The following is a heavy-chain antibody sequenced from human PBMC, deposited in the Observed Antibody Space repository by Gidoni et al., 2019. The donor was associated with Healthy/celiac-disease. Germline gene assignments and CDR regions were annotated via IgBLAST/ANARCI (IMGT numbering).Heavy chain of an antibody. J-gene: IGHJ4*02. V-gene: IGHV1-46*02. CDR3: ARELLAEGGGSCVEGCYVDY. D-gene: IGHD2-15*01. CDR2: SKPSGGST. Sequence: QVQLVQSGAEVKKPGASVQVSCKASGYTFNSYYTPWVRQAPGTGLEWMGISKPSGGSTSYAQKFQGRVTMTRDTSTSKVYMELSSLRSEDTAVYYCARELLAEGGGSCVEGCYVDYWGQGTLVTVSS. CDR1: GYTFNSYY.